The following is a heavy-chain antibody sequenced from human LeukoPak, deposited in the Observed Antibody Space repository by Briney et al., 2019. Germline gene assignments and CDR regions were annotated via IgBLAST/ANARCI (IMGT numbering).Heavy chain of an antibody. Sequence: ASVKVSCKASGYTFTHYAMNWVRQAPGQGLEWMGWINTNTGKPTYAQGFTGRFDFSLDTSVSTAYLQISSLKSEDTAVYYCARVDLVPDYWGQGTLVTVSS. CDR2: INTNTGKP. D-gene: IGHD6-6*01. V-gene: IGHV7-4-1*02. CDR1: GYTFTHYA. J-gene: IGHJ4*02. CDR3: ARVDLVPDY.